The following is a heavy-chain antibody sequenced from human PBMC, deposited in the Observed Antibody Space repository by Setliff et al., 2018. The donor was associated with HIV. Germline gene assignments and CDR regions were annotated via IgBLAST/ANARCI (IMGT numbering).Heavy chain of an antibody. D-gene: IGHD7-27*01. CDR1: GGSISSGSYY. CDR2: IYTSGST. J-gene: IGHJ6*03. CDR3: ARVSPLTHYYYMDM. V-gene: IGHV4-61*02. Sequence: SETLSLTCTVSGGSISSGSYYWSWIRQPAGKGLEWIGRIYTSGSTNYNPSLKSRVTISVDTSKNQFSLKLSSVTAADTAVYYCARVSPLTHYYYMDMWGKGTTVTVSS.